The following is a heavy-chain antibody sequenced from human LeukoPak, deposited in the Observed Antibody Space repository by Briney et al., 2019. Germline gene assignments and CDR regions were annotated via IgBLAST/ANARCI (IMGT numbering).Heavy chain of an antibody. CDR3: AKGRGYCNGGSCYSDY. D-gene: IGHD2-15*01. V-gene: IGHV3-23*01. J-gene: IGHJ4*02. CDR1: GCTFSNYA. Sequence: DPGGSLRLPCTASGCTFSNYAMSWVRQAPGKGLEWVSTISGSDGSTYYADSVKGRFTISRDNSKNTLYLQMNSLRVEDTAIYYCAKGRGYCNGGSCYSDYWGQGTLVTVSS. CDR2: ISGSDGST.